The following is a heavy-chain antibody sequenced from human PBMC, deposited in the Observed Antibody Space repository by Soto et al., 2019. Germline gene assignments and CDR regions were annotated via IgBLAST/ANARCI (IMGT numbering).Heavy chain of an antibody. CDR1: GFTFSSYG. V-gene: IGHV3-33*01. J-gene: IGHJ5*02. CDR3: ARSRGSSSALGRSWFDP. Sequence: GGSLRLSCAASGFTFSSYGMHWVRQAPGKGLEWVAVIWYDGSNKYYADSVKGRFTISRDNSKNTLYLQMNSLRAEDTAVYYCARSRGSSSALGRSWFDPWGQGTLVTVSS. CDR2: IWYDGSNK. D-gene: IGHD6-6*01.